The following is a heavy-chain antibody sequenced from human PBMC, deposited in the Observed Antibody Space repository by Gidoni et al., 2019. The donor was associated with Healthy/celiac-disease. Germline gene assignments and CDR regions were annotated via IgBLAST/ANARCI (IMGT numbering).Heavy chain of an antibody. Sequence: QVQLQQWGAVLLKPSETLSLTCAVYGGSFCGYYWSWIRQPPGKGLEWIGEINHSGSTNYNPSLRSRVTISVDTSKNQFSLKLSSVTAADTAVYYCARSWVITIFGVVIILAFDIWGQGTMVTVSS. D-gene: IGHD3-3*01. J-gene: IGHJ3*02. V-gene: IGHV4-34*01. CDR3: ARSWVITIFGVVIILAFDI. CDR2: INHSGST. CDR1: GGSFCGYY.